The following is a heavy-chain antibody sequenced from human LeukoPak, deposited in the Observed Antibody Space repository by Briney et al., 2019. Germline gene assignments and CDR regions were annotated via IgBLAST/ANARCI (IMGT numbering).Heavy chain of an antibody. D-gene: IGHD5-12*01. CDR1: GYTFTSYG. J-gene: IGHJ5*02. V-gene: IGHV1-18*01. CDR3: ARDRFSGIVAITLGEFDP. Sequence: ASVKVSCKASGYTFTSYGISWVRQAPGQGLEWRGWISAYNGNTNYAKKLQGRVSMTTDTSTSTAYMELRSLRSDDTAVYYCARDRFSGIVAITLGEFDPWGQGTLVTVSS. CDR2: ISAYNGNT.